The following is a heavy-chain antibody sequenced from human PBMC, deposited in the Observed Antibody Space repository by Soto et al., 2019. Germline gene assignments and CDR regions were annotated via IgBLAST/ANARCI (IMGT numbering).Heavy chain of an antibody. V-gene: IGHV1-69*13. J-gene: IGHJ4*02. Sequence: ASVKVSCKASGGTFSSYAISWVRQAPGQGLEWMGGIIPIFGTANYAQKFQGRVTITADESTSTAYMELSSLRSEDTAVYYCERDQEAYSSSSSFDYWGQGTLVTVSS. CDR3: ERDQEAYSSSSSFDY. CDR2: IIPIFGTA. D-gene: IGHD6-13*01. CDR1: GGTFSSYA.